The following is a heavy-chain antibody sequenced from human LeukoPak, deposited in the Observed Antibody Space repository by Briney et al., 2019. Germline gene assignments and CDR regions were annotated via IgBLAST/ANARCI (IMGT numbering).Heavy chain of an antibody. CDR3: ARHGDSYSSTPNWFDP. CDR2: IHYSGST. J-gene: IGHJ5*02. V-gene: IGHV4-39*01. D-gene: IGHD6-19*01. CDR1: GGSISSSSYY. Sequence: SETLSLTCTVSGGSISSSSYYWGWIRQPPGTGLEWLGSIHYSGSTYYNPSLKTRVTISVDTSKNQFSLKLSSVTAADTAVYYCARHGDSYSSTPNWFDPWGQGTLVTVSS.